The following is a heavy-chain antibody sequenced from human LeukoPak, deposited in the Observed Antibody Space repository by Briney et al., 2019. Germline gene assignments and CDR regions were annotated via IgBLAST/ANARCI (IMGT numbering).Heavy chain of an antibody. CDR1: GGSISSNY. CDR2: IYYSGST. Sequence: SETLSLTCTVSGGSISSNYWSWIRQPPGKGLEWIGYIYYSGSTNYNPSLKSRVTISVDTSKNKFSLKVTSVTAADTAVYYCARRNSSGYYEYFDYWDQGTLVTVSS. D-gene: IGHD3-22*01. V-gene: IGHV4-59*08. CDR3: ARRNSSGYYEYFDY. J-gene: IGHJ4*02.